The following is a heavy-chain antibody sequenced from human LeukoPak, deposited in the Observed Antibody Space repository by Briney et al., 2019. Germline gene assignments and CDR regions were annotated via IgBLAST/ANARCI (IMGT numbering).Heavy chain of an antibody. CDR3: ARVPHHDAFDI. Sequence: SETLSLTCTVSGGSISSYYWSWIRQPPGKELEWIGYIYYSGSTNYNPSLKSRVTISVDTSKNQFSLKLSSVTAADTAVYYCARVPHHDAFDIWGQGTMVTVSS. V-gene: IGHV4-59*01. J-gene: IGHJ3*02. CDR2: IYYSGST. CDR1: GGSISSYY.